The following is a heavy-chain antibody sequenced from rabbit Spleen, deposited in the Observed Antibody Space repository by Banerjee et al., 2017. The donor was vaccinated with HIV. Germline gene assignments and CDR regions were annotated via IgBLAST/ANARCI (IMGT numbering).Heavy chain of an antibody. J-gene: IGHJ4*01. D-gene: IGHD4-1*01. CDR2: IDPIFGIA. V-gene: IGHV1S47*01. CDR1: GFDVSNYG. Sequence: EESGGDLVKPEGSLTLTCKASGFDVSNYGVTWVRQAPGKGLEWIGYIDPIFGIANYANSVKGRFTVSRDNAQNTVDLKMTSLTAADTATYFCVREAAYYFVLWGPGTLVTVS. CDR3: VREAAYYFVL.